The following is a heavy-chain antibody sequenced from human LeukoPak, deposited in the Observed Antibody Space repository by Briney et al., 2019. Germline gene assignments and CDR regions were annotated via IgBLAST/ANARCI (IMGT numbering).Heavy chain of an antibody. CDR3: ARGFAIPRGAFDI. J-gene: IGHJ3*02. Sequence: SGTLSLTCAVSGGSISSSNWWSWVRQPPGKGLEWIGEINHSGSTNYNPSLKSRVTISVDTSKNQLSLKLGSVTAADTAVYYCARGFAIPRGAFDIWGQGTMVTVSS. V-gene: IGHV4-4*02. CDR2: INHSGST. CDR1: GGSISSSNW.